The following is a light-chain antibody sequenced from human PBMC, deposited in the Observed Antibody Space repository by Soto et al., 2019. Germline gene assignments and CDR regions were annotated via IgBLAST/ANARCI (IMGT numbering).Light chain of an antibody. CDR3: QQYNSLST. CDR1: QSISSW. Sequence: DIRMTQSPSTLSASVGDRVSITCRASQSISSWLAWYQQKPGKAPKLLIYDASSLESGVPSRFSGSGSGTEFTLTISSLQPDDFATYYCQQYNSLSTFGQGTKVDIK. CDR2: DAS. J-gene: IGKJ1*01. V-gene: IGKV1-5*01.